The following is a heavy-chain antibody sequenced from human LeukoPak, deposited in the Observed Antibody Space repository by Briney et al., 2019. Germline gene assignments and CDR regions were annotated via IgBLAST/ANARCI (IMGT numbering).Heavy chain of an antibody. CDR1: GFTVSSNY. J-gene: IGHJ6*03. V-gene: IGHV3-53*05. CDR3: AKNGGWRTDYYYMDV. CDR2: LYGDGRT. D-gene: IGHD3-16*01. Sequence: PGGSLRLSCEASGFTVSSNYMSWVRQPPGKGLEWVSVLYGDGRTFYGDSVKGRFTTSRDNSKNTLYLQMNSLRAEDTAVYYCAKNGGWRTDYYYMDVWGKGTTVTVSS.